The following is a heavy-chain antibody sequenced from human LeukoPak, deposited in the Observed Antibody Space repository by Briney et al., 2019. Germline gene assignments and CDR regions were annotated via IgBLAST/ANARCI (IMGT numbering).Heavy chain of an antibody. CDR3: ARDLSTAVAAQGRGDY. CDR1: GYTFTSYY. V-gene: IGHV1-46*01. D-gene: IGHD6-19*01. Sequence: ASVKVSCKASGYTFTSYYMHWVRQAPGQGLEWMGIINPSGGSTSYAQKFQGRVTMTRDTSTSTVYMELSSLRSEDAAVYYCARDLSTAVAAQGRGDYWGQGTLVTVSS. CDR2: INPSGGST. J-gene: IGHJ4*02.